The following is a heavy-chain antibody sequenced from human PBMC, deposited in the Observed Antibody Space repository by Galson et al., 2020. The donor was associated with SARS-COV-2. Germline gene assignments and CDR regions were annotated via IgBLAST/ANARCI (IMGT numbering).Heavy chain of an antibody. CDR3: AGSDTRGRYCRQYYDGIDV. V-gene: IGHV2-70*11. CDR1: GFSLTTTGLS. D-gene: IGHD1-26*01. Sequence: ESGPTLVKPTQTLTLTCTFPGFSLTTTGLSVTWIRQPPGKALEWLARIDWDEDKYYRTSLKPRLTIYKDDSKNQVVLTMTDMGPADTATYYWAGSDTRGRYCRQYYDGIDVWGQGTTDTAS. J-gene: IGHJ6*02. CDR2: IDWDEDK.